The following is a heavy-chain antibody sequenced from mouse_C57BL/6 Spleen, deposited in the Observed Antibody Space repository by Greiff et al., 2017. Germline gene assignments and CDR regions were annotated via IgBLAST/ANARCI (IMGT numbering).Heavy chain of an antibody. CDR2: INPSTGGT. Sequence: EVQLQQSGPELVKPGASVKISCKASGYSFTGYYMNWVKQSPEKSLEWIGEINPSTGGTTYNQKFKAKATLTVDKSSSTAYMQLKSLTSEDSAVYYCARSPYYYGSSYLDYWGQGTTLTVSS. J-gene: IGHJ2*01. CDR3: ARSPYYYGSSYLDY. V-gene: IGHV1-42*01. CDR1: GYSFTGYY. D-gene: IGHD1-1*01.